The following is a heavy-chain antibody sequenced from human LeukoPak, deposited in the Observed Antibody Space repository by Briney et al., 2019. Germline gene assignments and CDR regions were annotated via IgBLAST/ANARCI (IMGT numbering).Heavy chain of an antibody. D-gene: IGHD2-15*01. CDR1: GYTLTELS. CDR2: FDPEGGET. CDR3: ALSFVAAPLYSFDY. V-gene: IGHV1-24*01. J-gene: IGHJ4*02. Sequence: GASVKVSCKVSGYTLTELSMHWVRQAPGKGLEWTGGFDPEGGETIYAQKFQGRVTMTEDTSTDTAYMELSSLRSEDTAVYYCALSFVAAPLYSFDYWGQGTLVTVSS.